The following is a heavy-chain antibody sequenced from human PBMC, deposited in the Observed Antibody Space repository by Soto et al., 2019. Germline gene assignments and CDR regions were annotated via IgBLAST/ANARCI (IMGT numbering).Heavy chain of an antibody. CDR2: IYPGDSDT. V-gene: IGHV5-51*01. CDR1: GYSFTSYL. D-gene: IGHD1-26*01. J-gene: IGHJ4*02. Sequence: XESLKIFCKGSGYSFTSYLVGWVRQMPGKGLEWMGIIYPGDSDTRYNPSFQGQVTISADKSISTAYLQWSSLKASDTAMYYCARQEQIVEHVDDWGQGTLVTVSS. CDR3: ARQEQIVEHVDD.